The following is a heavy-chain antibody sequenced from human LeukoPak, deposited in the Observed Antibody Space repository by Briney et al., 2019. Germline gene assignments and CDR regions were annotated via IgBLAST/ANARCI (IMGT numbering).Heavy chain of an antibody. Sequence: GGSLRLSCAASGFTFSSYAMSWVRQAPGKGLEWVSAISGSGGSTYYADSVKGRFTISRDNAKNSLYLQMNSLRAEDTAVYYCARDSGDYVFDYWGQGTLVTVSS. CDR1: GFTFSSYA. CDR3: ARDSGDYVFDY. J-gene: IGHJ4*02. D-gene: IGHD4-17*01. V-gene: IGHV3-23*01. CDR2: ISGSGGST.